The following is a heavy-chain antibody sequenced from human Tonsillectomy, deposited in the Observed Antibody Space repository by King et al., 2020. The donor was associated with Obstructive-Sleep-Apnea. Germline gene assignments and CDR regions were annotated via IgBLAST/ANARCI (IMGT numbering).Heavy chain of an antibody. Sequence: VQLVESGGGLVQPGGSLRLSCTVSVISFRNYWMTLVRQAPGKGLEWVANIMKDGREKYYVDAVKGRFTISRDNAKNSLFLQMNSLRGEDTAVIFCALITGSDYWGQGTMVTVSS. J-gene: IGHJ4*02. CDR1: VISFRNYW. CDR3: ALITGSDY. CDR2: IMKDGREK. D-gene: IGHD1-1*01. V-gene: IGHV3-7*01.